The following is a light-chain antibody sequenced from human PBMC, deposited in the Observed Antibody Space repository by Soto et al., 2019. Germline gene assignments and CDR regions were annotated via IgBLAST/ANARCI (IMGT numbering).Light chain of an antibody. CDR2: GNS. V-gene: IGLV1-40*01. J-gene: IGLJ2*01. CDR1: SSNIGAGYD. Sequence: QSVLTQPPSVSGAPGQRVTISCTGSSSNIGAGYDVHWYQQLPGTAPKLLIYGNSNRPSGVLDRFSGSKSGTSASLAITGLHAEDEADYYCQSYDSSLSGYVVFGGGTKLTVL. CDR3: QSYDSSLSGYVV.